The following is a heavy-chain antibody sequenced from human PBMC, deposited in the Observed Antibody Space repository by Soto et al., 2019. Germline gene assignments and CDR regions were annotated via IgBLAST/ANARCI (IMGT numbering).Heavy chain of an antibody. CDR3: ARSPDPGCHFVFGSGHYGRDV. V-gene: IGHV1-18*04. D-gene: IGHD3-3*01. CDR1: GYTFTSYC. CDR2: ISAYNGNT. Sequence: GASVKVSCKASGYTFTSYCFNWVRQAPGQGLEWMGWISAYNGNTNYAQKLQGRVTMTTNTSMSTAYMELRSLRSHDTTVYYCARSPDPGCHFVFGSGHYGRDVWGQGNTGNVSS. J-gene: IGHJ6*01.